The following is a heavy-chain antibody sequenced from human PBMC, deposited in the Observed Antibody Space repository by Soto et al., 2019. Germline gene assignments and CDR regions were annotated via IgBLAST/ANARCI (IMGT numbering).Heavy chain of an antibody. J-gene: IGHJ3*02. Sequence: SETLSLTCTVSGGSIGSHYLSWIRQRPGKRLEWIGYISYSGNTNYNPSLKSRVTISLDTSKNKFSLKLSSVTAADTAVYYCARTDWNEAFDIWGQGTMFTVSS. V-gene: IGHV4-59*11. CDR2: ISYSGNT. CDR1: GGSIGSHY. CDR3: ARTDWNEAFDI. D-gene: IGHD1-1*01.